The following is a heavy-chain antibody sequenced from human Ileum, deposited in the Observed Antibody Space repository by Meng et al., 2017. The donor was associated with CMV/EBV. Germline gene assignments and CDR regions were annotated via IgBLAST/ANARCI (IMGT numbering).Heavy chain of an antibody. Sequence: SETLSLTCTVSGGAIGTYYWNWIRQPPGKGLEWIGYIYYNGDTNYNPSLKSRVTISVDESKNQFSLNLDSVTAADSAIYYCARSCVLGYCSATSGGAFDPWGQGTLVTVSS. CDR3: ARSCVLGYCSATSGGAFDP. D-gene: IGHD2-8*02. V-gene: IGHV4-59*01. CDR1: GGAIGTYY. CDR2: IYYNGDT. J-gene: IGHJ5*02.